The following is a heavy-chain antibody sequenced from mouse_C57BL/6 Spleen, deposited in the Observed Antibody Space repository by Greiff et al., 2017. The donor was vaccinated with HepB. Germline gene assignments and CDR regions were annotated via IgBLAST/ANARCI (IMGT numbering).Heavy chain of an antibody. CDR3: ARQRYDYETFDY. CDR1: GFTFSSYT. D-gene: IGHD2-4*01. Sequence: EVQLVESGGGLVKPGGSLKLSCAASGFTFSSYTMSWVRQTPEQRLEWVATISGGGGNTYYPDSVKGRFTISRDNAKNTLYLQMSSLRSEDTALYYCARQRYDYETFDYWGQGTTLTVSS. J-gene: IGHJ2*01. V-gene: IGHV5-9*01. CDR2: ISGGGGNT.